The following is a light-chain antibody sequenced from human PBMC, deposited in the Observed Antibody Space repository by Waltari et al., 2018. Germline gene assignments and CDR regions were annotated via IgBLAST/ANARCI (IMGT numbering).Light chain of an antibody. CDR1: SGHSSNV. J-gene: IGLJ3*02. V-gene: IGLV4-69*01. CDR3: QTGGHGTWV. CDR2: VNSDGSH. Sequence: QLVLTQSPSASASLGASVKLTCTLSSGHSSNVIAWLQQQPEKGPRYLMKVNSDGSHSKGDEIPARFSGSSSGADRYLTIASVQPADEADYYCQTGGHGTWVFGGGTKLTVL.